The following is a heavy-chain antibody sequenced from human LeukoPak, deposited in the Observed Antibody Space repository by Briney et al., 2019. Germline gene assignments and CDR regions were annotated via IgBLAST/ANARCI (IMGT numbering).Heavy chain of an antibody. CDR3: ASQKVLRFLEWLQTGAYYYYMDV. CDR1: GFTFSSYS. V-gene: IGHV3-21*01. CDR2: ISSSSSYI. D-gene: IGHD3-3*01. Sequence: GGSLRLSCAASGFTFSSYSMNWVRQAPGKGLEWVSSISSSSSYIYYADSVKGRFTISSDNAKNSLYLQMNSLRAEDTAVYYCASQKVLRFLEWLQTGAYYYYMDVWGKGTTVTVSS. J-gene: IGHJ6*03.